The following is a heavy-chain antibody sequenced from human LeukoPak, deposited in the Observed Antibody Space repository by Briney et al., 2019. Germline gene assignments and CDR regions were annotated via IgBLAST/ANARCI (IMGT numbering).Heavy chain of an antibody. CDR1: GFTFSSYW. Sequence: GGSLRLSCAASGFTFSSYWMHWVRQAPGKGLEWMAVISYDGSNKYYADSVKGRFTISRDNSKNTLYLQMNSLRAEDTAVYYCARAAGYRIFDYWGQGTLVTVSS. J-gene: IGHJ4*02. D-gene: IGHD1-1*01. CDR3: ARAAGYRIFDY. CDR2: ISYDGSNK. V-gene: IGHV3-30-3*01.